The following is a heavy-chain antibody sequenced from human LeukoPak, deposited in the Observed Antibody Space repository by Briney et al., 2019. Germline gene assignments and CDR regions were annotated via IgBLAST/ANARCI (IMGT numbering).Heavy chain of an antibody. CDR3: ARGFIDPHTLHY. J-gene: IGHJ4*02. D-gene: IGHD3-16*02. V-gene: IGHV3-11*01. CDR1: GFTFSDYY. Sequence: GGSLRLSCAASGFTFSDYYMSWLRQPPGGGLEWVSYISSSGSTIYYADSVKGRFTISRDKAKNSLYLQMNSLRAEDTAVYYCARGFIDPHTLHYWGQGTLVTVSS. CDR2: ISSSGSTI.